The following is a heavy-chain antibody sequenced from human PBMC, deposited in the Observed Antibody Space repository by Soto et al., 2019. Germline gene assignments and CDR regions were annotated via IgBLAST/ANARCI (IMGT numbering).Heavy chain of an antibody. CDR2: INHSGST. Sequence: SETLSLTCAVYGGSFSGYYWSWIRQPPGKGLEWIGEINHSGSTNYNPSLKSRVTISVDTSKNQFSLKLSSVTAADTAVYYCARERTVTTLDYSGQGTLVTVSS. V-gene: IGHV4-34*01. CDR1: GGSFSGYY. J-gene: IGHJ4*02. D-gene: IGHD4-17*01. CDR3: ARERTVTTLDY.